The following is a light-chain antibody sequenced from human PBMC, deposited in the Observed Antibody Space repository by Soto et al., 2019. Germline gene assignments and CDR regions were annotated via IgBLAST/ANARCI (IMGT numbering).Light chain of an antibody. J-gene: IGKJ2*01. CDR3: QQYGSSPPYT. CDR1: RSFASSY. V-gene: IGKV3-20*01. CDR2: AAS. Sequence: EIVLTQSPGTLSLSPGERATLSCRASRSFASSYLGWYQQKPSQAPRLLIYAASSRATGIPDRFSGSGSGTDFTLTISRLEPEDSAVYYCQQYGSSPPYTFGQGTKLEI.